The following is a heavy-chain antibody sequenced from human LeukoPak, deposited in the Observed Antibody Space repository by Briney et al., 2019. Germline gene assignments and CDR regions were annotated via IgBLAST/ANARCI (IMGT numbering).Heavy chain of an antibody. J-gene: IGHJ4*02. D-gene: IGHD4-17*01. CDR2: INEDGSST. CDR3: TRDTCGARDS. CDR1: GYTFSTYW. Sequence: GGSLRLSCAASGYTFSTYWMHWVRQGPGKGLVWVSRINEDGSSTSYAEPVRGRFTISRDNAKNTLYLQMNSLRAEDAAVYYCTRDTCGARDSWGQGTLVTVSS. V-gene: IGHV3-74*01.